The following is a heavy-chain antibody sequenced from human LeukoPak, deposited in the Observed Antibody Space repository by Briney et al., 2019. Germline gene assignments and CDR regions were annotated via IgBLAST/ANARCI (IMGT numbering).Heavy chain of an antibody. CDR3: ASAGYGDAKFDY. V-gene: IGHV4-39*07. CDR1: GGSISSSSYY. CDR2: IYYSGST. J-gene: IGHJ4*02. D-gene: IGHD4-17*01. Sequence: SETLSLTCTVSGGSISSSSYYWGWIRQPPGKGLEWIGSIYYSGSTYYNPSLKSRVTISVDTSKNQFSLKLSSVTAADTAVYYCASAGYGDAKFDYWGEGTLVTVSS.